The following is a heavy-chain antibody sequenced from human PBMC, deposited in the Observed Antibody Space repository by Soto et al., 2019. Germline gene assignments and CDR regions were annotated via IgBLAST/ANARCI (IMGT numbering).Heavy chain of an antibody. D-gene: IGHD3-9*01. CDR3: AAERYFDWLSHYYYYGMDV. J-gene: IGHJ6*02. Sequence: SVKVSCKASGFTFTSSAVQWVRQARGQRLEWIGWIVVGSGNTNYAQKFQERVTITRDMSTSTAYMELSSLRSEDTAVYYCAAERYFDWLSHYYYYGMDVWGQGTTVTVSS. CDR2: IVVGSGNT. CDR1: GFTFTSSA. V-gene: IGHV1-58*01.